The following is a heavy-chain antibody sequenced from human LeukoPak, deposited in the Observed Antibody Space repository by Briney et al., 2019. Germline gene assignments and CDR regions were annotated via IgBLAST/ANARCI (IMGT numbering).Heavy chain of an antibody. CDR3: ARFPYCTNGVCPPA. CDR2: MNPNSGNT. D-gene: IGHD2-8*01. Sequence: GASVKVSCKASGYTFTSYDINWVRQATGQGPEWMGWMNPNSGNTGYAQKFQGRVTMTRNTSISTAYMELSSLRSEDTAVYYCARFPYCTNGVCPPAWGQGTLVTVSS. CDR1: GYTFTSYD. J-gene: IGHJ4*02. V-gene: IGHV1-8*01.